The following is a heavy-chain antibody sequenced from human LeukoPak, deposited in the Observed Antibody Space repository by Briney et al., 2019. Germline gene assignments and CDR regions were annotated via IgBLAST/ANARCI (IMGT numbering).Heavy chain of an antibody. D-gene: IGHD5-18*01. CDR3: ANTGQGYTFGFDY. CDR1: GFTFSSHA. V-gene: IGHV3-30-3*01. CDR2: ISYDGSIK. Sequence: GRSLRLSCAASGFTFSSHAMHWVRQAPGKGLEWVTFISYDGSIKYYADSVKGRFTISRDNSKNTLYLQMNNLRVEDTAVFYCANTGQGYTFGFDYWGQGTLVTVSP. J-gene: IGHJ4*02.